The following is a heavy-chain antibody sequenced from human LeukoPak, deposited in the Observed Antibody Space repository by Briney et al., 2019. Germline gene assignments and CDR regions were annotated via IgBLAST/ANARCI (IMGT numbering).Heavy chain of an antibody. CDR3: VKDGTLTTTDFQH. Sequence: GSLRLSCAASGFTFSNYGMHWVRQAPGKGLEWVAIIWYDESNKNYADSVKGRFTISRDNSKNMLYLQMNSLRAEDTAVYYCVKDGTLTTTDFQHWGQGTLVTVSS. V-gene: IGHV3-33*06. CDR2: IWYDESNK. CDR1: GFTFSNYG. D-gene: IGHD4-11*01. J-gene: IGHJ1*01.